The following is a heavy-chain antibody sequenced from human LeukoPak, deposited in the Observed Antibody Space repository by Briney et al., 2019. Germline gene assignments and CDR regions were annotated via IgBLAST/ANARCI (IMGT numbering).Heavy chain of an antibody. CDR1: GFIFSDYS. V-gene: IGHV3-23*01. CDR3: AKRKFESSGYHDY. J-gene: IGHJ4*02. D-gene: IGHD3-22*01. Sequence: GGSLRLSCAASGFIFSDYSMSWVRQAPGKGLEWVSSVTGSGVSSDYADSVKGRFTISRDNSKNTLYLYMNTLRAEDTAVYYCAKRKFESSGYHDYWGQGNLVPVSS. CDR2: VTGSGVSS.